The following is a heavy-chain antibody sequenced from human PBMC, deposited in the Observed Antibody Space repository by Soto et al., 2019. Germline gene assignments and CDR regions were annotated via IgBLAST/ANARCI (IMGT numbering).Heavy chain of an antibody. V-gene: IGHV4-30-2*01. CDR3: ARVLRYFDWSHGMDV. Sequence: PSETLSLTCAVYGGSLSSSAYSWSWIRQPPGKGLEWIGFIYQSGSTYYNPSLKSRVTISVDTSKNQFSLKLSSVTAADTAVYYCARVLRYFDWSHGMDVWGQGTTVTVSS. D-gene: IGHD3-9*01. CDR1: GGSLSSSAYS. CDR2: IYQSGST. J-gene: IGHJ6*02.